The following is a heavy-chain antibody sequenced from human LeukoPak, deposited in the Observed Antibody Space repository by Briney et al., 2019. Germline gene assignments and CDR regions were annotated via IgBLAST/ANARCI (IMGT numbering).Heavy chain of an antibody. CDR2: VLYDGSEK. D-gene: IGHD6-25*01. CDR1: GFTFRSYA. J-gene: IGHJ4*02. V-gene: IGHV3-30*04. Sequence: PGRSLRLSCTASGFTFRSYALHWVRQAPGKGLEWVALVLYDGSEKYYAGSVKGRFTISRDNSKNTLYLQMNSLRTEDTAMYYCARHEQRTADATGFIDHWGQGTLVTVSS. CDR3: ARHEQRTADATGFIDH.